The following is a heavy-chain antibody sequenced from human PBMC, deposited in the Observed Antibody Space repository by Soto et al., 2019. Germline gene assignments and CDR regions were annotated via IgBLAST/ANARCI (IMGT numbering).Heavy chain of an antibody. CDR1: GFTFSTYG. V-gene: IGHV3-33*01. CDR2: IWYDGSNK. J-gene: IGHJ6*02. D-gene: IGHD1-26*01. CDR3: ARGGGSGSSIVGYYYYTLDV. Sequence: QVQLVESGGGVVQPGRSLRLSCTASGFTFSTYGMHWVRQAPGKGLEWVTVIWYDGSNKYYADSVKGRFTISRDNSKNTLYIQMNSLRADDPAVYYCARGGGSGSSIVGYYYYTLDVWGQGTTVTVSS.